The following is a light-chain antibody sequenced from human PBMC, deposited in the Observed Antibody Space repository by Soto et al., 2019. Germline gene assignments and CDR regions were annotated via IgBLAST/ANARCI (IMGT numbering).Light chain of an antibody. CDR3: QQYNSYWT. CDR1: QSISSW. V-gene: IGKV1-5*03. CDR2: KAS. J-gene: IGKJ1*01. Sequence: DIQMTQSHSTLSASVGDRVTSTCRASQSISSWLAWYQQKPGKAPKLLIYKASSLESGVPSRFSGSGSGTEFTLTISSLQPDDFATYYCQQYNSYWTFGQGTKVEIK.